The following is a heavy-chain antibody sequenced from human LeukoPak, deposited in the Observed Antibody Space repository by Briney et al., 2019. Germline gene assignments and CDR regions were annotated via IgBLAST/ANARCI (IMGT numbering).Heavy chain of an antibody. Sequence: SETVSLTCAVSGGSISSSNWWSWVRQPPGKGLEWIGEIYHSGSTNYNPSLKSRVTISVDKSKNQFFLKLSSVTAADTAVYYCAGLYCSGGSCYFDYWGQGTLVTVSS. CDR1: GGSISSSNW. D-gene: IGHD2-15*01. CDR3: AGLYCSGGSCYFDY. V-gene: IGHV4-4*02. CDR2: IYHSGST. J-gene: IGHJ4*02.